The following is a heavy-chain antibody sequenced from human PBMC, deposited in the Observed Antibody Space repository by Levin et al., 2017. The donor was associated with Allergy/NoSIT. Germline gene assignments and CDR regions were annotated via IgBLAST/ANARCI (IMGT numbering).Heavy chain of an antibody. CDR2: ISDNNENT. CDR1: GYTFSNYG. J-gene: IGHJ4*02. D-gene: IGHD3/OR15-3a*01. V-gene: IGHV1-18*01. Sequence: VASVKVSCKASGYTFSNYGITWVRQAPGQGLEWMGWISDNNENTNSAQQFHGRVRMTIDTSTNTVYMHLWSLTPDDTAVYYCARCPPHDDFWTGVDYWGQGTLVSVSS. CDR3: ARCPPHDDFWTGVDY.